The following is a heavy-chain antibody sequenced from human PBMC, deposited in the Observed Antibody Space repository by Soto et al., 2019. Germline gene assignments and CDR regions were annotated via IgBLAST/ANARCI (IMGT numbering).Heavy chain of an antibody. CDR2: ISYDGSNE. Sequence: PGGSLRLSCAASGFTFNSYGMHWVRQAPGRGREWVAVISYDGSNEYYADSVKGRFTISRDNSKNTLYLQMNSLRVEDTAVYYCAKDLGYGGNSYTFDYWGQGVLVTVSS. CDR1: GFTFNSYG. D-gene: IGHD2-21*01. J-gene: IGHJ4*02. CDR3: AKDLGYGGNSYTFDY. V-gene: IGHV3-30*18.